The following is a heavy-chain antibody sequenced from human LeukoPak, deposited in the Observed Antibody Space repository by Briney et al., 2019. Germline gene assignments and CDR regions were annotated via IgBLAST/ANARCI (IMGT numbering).Heavy chain of an antibody. CDR2: ISYDGSNK. D-gene: IGHD2-15*01. CDR3: ARDGLGYCSGGSCYPMDY. V-gene: IGHV3-30-3*01. J-gene: IGHJ4*02. CDR1: GSTFSSYA. Sequence: GGSLRLSCAASGSTFSSYAMHWVRQAPGKGLEWVAVISYDGSNKYYADSVKGRFTISRDNSKNTLYLQMNSLRAEDTAVYYCARDGLGYCSGGSCYPMDYWGQGTLVTVSS.